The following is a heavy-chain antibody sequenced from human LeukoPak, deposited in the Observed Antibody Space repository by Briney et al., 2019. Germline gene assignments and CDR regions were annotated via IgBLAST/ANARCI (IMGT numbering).Heavy chain of an antibody. D-gene: IGHD4-17*01. Sequence: PGGSLRLSCAASGFTFSSYWMHWVRQAPGKGLVWVSRINTDGSSTSYADSVKGRFTISRDNAKNTLYLQMNSLRAEDTAVYYCARRGSSVTNPVVPYYFDYWGQGTLVTVSS. CDR2: INTDGSST. J-gene: IGHJ4*02. CDR1: GFTFSSYW. CDR3: ARRGSSVTNPVVPYYFDY. V-gene: IGHV3-74*01.